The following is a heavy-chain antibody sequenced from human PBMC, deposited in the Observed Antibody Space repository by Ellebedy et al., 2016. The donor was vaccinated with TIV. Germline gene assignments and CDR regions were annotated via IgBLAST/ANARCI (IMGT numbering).Heavy chain of an antibody. Sequence: PGGSLRLSCTASGFTFSNYWMTWVRQAPGKGLEWVANIKEDGSEKSYVDSVKGRFTISRDNAKNSLYLQMNSLRAEDTALYYCARKGSSSHSNLDYWGQGTLVTVSS. CDR1: GFTFSNYW. V-gene: IGHV3-7*01. D-gene: IGHD6-13*01. CDR3: ARKGSSSHSNLDY. J-gene: IGHJ4*02. CDR2: IKEDGSEK.